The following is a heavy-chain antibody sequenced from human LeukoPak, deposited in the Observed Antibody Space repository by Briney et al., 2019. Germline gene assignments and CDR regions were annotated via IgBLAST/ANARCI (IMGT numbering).Heavy chain of an antibody. J-gene: IGHJ4*02. V-gene: IGHV3-48*03. CDR3: ARRYCSGGSCYFRYFDY. CDR2: ISSSGSTI. Sequence: GGSLRLSCAASGFTFSSYEMNWVRQAPGKGLEWVSYISSSGSTIYYADPVKGRFTISRDNAKNSLYLRMNSLRAEDTAVYYCARRYCSGGSCYFRYFDYWGQGTLVTVSS. CDR1: GFTFSSYE. D-gene: IGHD2-15*01.